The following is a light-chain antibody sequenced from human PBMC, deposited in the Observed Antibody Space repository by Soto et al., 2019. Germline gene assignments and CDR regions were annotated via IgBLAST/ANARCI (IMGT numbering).Light chain of an antibody. J-gene: IGKJ3*01. CDR2: GAA. Sequence: DIVMTQSPDSLAVSLGERATINCKSSQSVLYSPNNKDCLAWYQQKPGQPPRLLIYGAATRESGIPDRFSGSGSGTDFTLTISSLQPEDFATYYCQQSYSTPFTFGPGTKVDIK. CDR3: QQSYSTPFT. CDR1: QSVLYSPNNKDC. V-gene: IGKV4-1*01.